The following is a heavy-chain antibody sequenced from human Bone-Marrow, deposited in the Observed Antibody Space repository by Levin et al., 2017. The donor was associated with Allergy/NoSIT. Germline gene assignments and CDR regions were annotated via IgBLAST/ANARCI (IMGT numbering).Heavy chain of an antibody. D-gene: IGHD1-14*01. CDR2: IKQDGSEK. V-gene: IGHV3-7*01. CDR3: ARDYGAPTGRPKDYYYYGMDV. Sequence: GESLKISCAASGFTFSSYWMSWVRQAPGKGLEWVANIKQDGSEKYYVDSVKGRFTISRDNAKNSLYLQMNSLRAEDTAVYYCARDYGAPTGRPKDYYYYGMDVWGQGTTVTVSS. J-gene: IGHJ6*02. CDR1: GFTFSSYW.